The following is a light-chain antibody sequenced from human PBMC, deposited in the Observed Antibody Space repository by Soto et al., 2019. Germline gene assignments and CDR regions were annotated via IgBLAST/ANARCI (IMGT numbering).Light chain of an antibody. CDR3: SSYTSSGTYV. CDR2: DVS. Sequence: QSALTQPASVSGSPGQSITISCTGTSSDVGGHNYVSWYQQYPGKVPKLMIYDVSNRPSGVSNRFSGSKSGNTASLTISGLQAEDEADYYCSSYTSSGTYVFGTGTKVTVL. CDR1: SSDVGGHNY. V-gene: IGLV2-14*01. J-gene: IGLJ1*01.